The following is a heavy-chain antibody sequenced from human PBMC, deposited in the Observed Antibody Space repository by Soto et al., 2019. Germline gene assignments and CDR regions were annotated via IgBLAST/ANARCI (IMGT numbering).Heavy chain of an antibody. CDR3: ARIIQLWSHSEYYFDY. J-gene: IGHJ4*02. D-gene: IGHD5-18*01. V-gene: IGHV3-11*01. CDR1: GFTFSDYY. Sequence: GGSLRLSCAASGFTFSDYYMSWIRQAPGKGLEWVSYISSSGSTIYYADSVKGRFTISRDNAKNSLYLQMNSLRAEDTAVYYCARIIQLWSHSEYYFDYWGQGTLVTVSS. CDR2: ISSSGSTI.